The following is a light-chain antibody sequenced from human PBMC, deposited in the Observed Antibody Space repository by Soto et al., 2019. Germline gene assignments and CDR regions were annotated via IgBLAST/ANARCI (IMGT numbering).Light chain of an antibody. Sequence: EIVMTQSPATLSVSPGERATLSCRASQSVSTNLAWYQHKPGQAPRLLIYDASTRATGIPARFSGSGSGTEFTLTISSLQSEDFAVYYCQQYNNWPLTFGQGTRLEIK. CDR3: QQYNNWPLT. CDR2: DAS. J-gene: IGKJ5*01. V-gene: IGKV3-15*01. CDR1: QSVSTN.